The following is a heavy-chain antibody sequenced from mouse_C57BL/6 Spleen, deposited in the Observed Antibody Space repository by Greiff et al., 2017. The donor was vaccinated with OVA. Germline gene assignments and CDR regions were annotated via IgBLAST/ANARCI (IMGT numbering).Heavy chain of an antibody. J-gene: IGHJ1*03. CDR1: GFTFSSYA. CDR3: ARDQRSNYEWYFDV. D-gene: IGHD2-5*01. CDR2: ISDGGSYT. V-gene: IGHV5-4*01. Sequence: EVKLVESGGGLVKPGGSLKLSCAASGFTFSSYAMSWVRQTPEKRLEWVATISDGGSYTYYPDNVKGRFTISRDNAKNNLYLQMSHLKSEDTAMYYCARDQRSNYEWYFDVWGTGTTVTVSS.